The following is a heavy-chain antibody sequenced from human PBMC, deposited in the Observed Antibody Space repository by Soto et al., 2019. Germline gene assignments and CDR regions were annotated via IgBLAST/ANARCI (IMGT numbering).Heavy chain of an antibody. Sequence: GGSLRLSCAASGFTFSSYWMSWVRQAPGKGLEWVANIKQDVSEKYYVDSVKGRFTISRDNAKNSLYLQMNSLRAEDTAVYYFARGVGATTKAFDIWGQGTMVTVSS. CDR3: ARGVGATTKAFDI. J-gene: IGHJ3*02. CDR1: GFTFSSYW. CDR2: IKQDVSEK. V-gene: IGHV3-7*01. D-gene: IGHD1-26*01.